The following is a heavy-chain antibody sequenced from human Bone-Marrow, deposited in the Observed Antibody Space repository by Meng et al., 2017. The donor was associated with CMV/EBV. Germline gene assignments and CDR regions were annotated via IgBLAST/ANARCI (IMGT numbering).Heavy chain of an antibody. D-gene: IGHD2-2*01. J-gene: IGHJ4*02. Sequence: GSLRLSCAVYGGSFSGYYWSWIRQPPGKGLEWIGSIYYSGSTYYNPSLKSRVTISVDTSKNQFSLKLSSVTAADTAVYYCARVGEWGYCSSTSCYPDDYWGQGTLVTVSS. CDR2: IYYSGST. V-gene: IGHV4-34*01. CDR3: ARVGEWGYCSSTSCYPDDY. CDR1: GGSFSGYY.